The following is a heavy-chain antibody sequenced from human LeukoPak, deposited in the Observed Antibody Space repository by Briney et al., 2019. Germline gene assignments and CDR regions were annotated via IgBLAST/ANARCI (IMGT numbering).Heavy chain of an antibody. CDR1: GGTFSSYA. D-gene: IGHD6-19*01. CDR2: IIPIFGTA. V-gene: IGHV1-69*05. Sequence: ASVKVSCKASGGTFSSYAISWVRQAPGQGLEWMGGIIPIFGTANYAQKFQGRVTITTDESTSTAYMELSSLRSEDTAVYYCAQSAFIAVAGTYQSSRRYYFDYWGQGTLVTVSS. CDR3: AQSAFIAVAGTYQSSRRYYFDY. J-gene: IGHJ4*02.